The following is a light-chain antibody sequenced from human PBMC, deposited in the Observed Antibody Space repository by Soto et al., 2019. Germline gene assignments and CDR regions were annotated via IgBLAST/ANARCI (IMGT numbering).Light chain of an antibody. V-gene: IGKV3-11*01. CDR1: QSISSY. J-gene: IGKJ3*01. Sequence: DILLTQSPAPLSVSVGDRVTIACRASQSISSYLAWYQQKPGQAPRVFIYAASNMETGVPARFGGSGSGTDFTLTINSLEPEDFAVYYCHQRSNAPGTFGPGTKVDIK. CDR3: HQRSNAPGT. CDR2: AAS.